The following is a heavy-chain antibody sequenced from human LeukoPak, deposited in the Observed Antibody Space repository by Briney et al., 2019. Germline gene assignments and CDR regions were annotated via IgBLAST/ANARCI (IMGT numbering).Heavy chain of an antibody. J-gene: IGHJ4*02. CDR1: GGSISSYY. CDR2: IYYSGST. D-gene: IGHD2-21*02. CDR3: ARVTRAPTAFDY. V-gene: IGHV4-59*01. Sequence: SETLSLTCTVSGGSISSYYWSWIRQPPGKGLEWIRYIYYSGSTNYNPSLKSRVTISVDTSKNQFSLKLSSVTAADTAVYYCARVTRAPTAFDYWGQGTLVTVSS.